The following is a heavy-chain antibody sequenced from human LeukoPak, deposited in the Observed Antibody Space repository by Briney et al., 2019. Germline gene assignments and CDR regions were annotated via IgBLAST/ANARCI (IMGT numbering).Heavy chain of an antibody. J-gene: IGHJ4*02. CDR1: GFTFTSYS. Sequence: PGGSLRLSCVASGFTFTSYSMNWVRQARGRGLEWVSTISGGGGSTYYADSVKGRFTISRDNSKNTLYLQVNSLRAEDTAVYYCAKGGKWDVTPFDYWGQGTLVTVSS. CDR2: ISGGGGST. V-gene: IGHV3-23*01. D-gene: IGHD1-26*01. CDR3: AKGGKWDVTPFDY.